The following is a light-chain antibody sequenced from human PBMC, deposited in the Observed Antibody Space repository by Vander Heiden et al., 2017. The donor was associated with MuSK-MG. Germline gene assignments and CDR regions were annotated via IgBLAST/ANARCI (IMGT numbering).Light chain of an antibody. CDR2: GNS. CDR1: SSNIGAGYD. V-gene: IGLV1-40*01. Sequence: QSVMTQQPAVSGAAGQRVTISCTLTSSNIGAGYDVHCYHPLPATAPTLLLYGNSNRPSAVPDRFSLSKSGPSASLAITRLQAEDEADYYCQSYDSSLSGSVVFGGGTKLTVL. J-gene: IGLJ2*01. CDR3: QSYDSSLSGSVV.